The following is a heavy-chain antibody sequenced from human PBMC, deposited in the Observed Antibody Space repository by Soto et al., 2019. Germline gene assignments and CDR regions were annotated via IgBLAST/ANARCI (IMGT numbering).Heavy chain of an antibody. CDR3: ARDFLRGYGPDY. Sequence: GGSLRLSCAASGFTFSTYNMNWVRQAPGKGLEWVSYIRGTSSTIYYADSVKGRFTMSRDNAKNSLYLQMNSLRAEDTAVYYCARDFLRGYGPDYWGQGTLVTVAS. CDR2: IRGTSSTI. J-gene: IGHJ4*02. V-gene: IGHV3-48*01. CDR1: GFTFSTYN. D-gene: IGHD6-13*01.